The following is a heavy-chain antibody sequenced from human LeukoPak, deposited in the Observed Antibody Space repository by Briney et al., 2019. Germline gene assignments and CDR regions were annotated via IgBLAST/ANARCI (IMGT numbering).Heavy chain of an antibody. V-gene: IGHV4-38-2*02. Sequence: SETLSLTCTVSGYSISSGYYWGWIRQPPGKGLEWIGSVYHNGNTYYNPSLKGRLTISVDTSKNQFSLKLSSVTAADTAAYYCASGGTAVVMALTYYFDTWGQGTPVTVSS. CDR2: VYHNGNT. J-gene: IGHJ4*02. CDR3: ASGGTAVVMALTYYFDT. D-gene: IGHD3-22*01. CDR1: GYSISSGYY.